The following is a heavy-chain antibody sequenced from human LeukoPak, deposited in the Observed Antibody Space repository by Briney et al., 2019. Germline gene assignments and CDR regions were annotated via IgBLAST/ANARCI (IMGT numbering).Heavy chain of an antibody. J-gene: IGHJ4*02. CDR3: ARGAWATRLGS. CDR1: GESLNSYY. D-gene: IGHD2-15*01. V-gene: IGHV4-34*01. CDR2: IYESGTT. Sequence: SETLSLTCAVYGESLNSYYWSWVRQPPGGGLEWIGEIYESGTTEYNPSLKSRVTISMVPSKQQFSLSLSSVTAADTAVYYCARGAWATRLGSWGLGTPVTASS.